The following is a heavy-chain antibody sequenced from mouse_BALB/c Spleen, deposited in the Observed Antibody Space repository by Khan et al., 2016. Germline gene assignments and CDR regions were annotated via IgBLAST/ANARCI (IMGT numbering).Heavy chain of an antibody. V-gene: IGHV4-1*02. CDR3: TSTFWYFDV. Sequence: EVQLQESGGGLVQPGGSLKLSCAASGFDFSRYWMSWVRQAPGKGLEWIGAINPDSSTINYTPSLKDKFIISRDNANNTLYLQMSKVRSEDTALYYCTSTFWYFDVWGAETTVTVSS. CDR2: INPDSSTI. CDR1: GFDFSRYW. J-gene: IGHJ1*01.